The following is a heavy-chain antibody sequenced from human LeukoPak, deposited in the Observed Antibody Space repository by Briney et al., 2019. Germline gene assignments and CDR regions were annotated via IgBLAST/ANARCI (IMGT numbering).Heavy chain of an antibody. D-gene: IGHD3-22*01. CDR3: ARVSVTYYYDSSGYYFDY. CDR2: ISSSSSYI. Sequence: PGGSLRLSCAASGFTFSSYSMNWVRQAPGKGLEWVSSISSSSSYIYYADSVKGRFTISRDNAKNSLYLQMNSLRAEDTAVYYCARVSVTYYYDSSGYYFDYWGQGTLVTVSS. J-gene: IGHJ4*02. V-gene: IGHV3-21*01. CDR1: GFTFSSYS.